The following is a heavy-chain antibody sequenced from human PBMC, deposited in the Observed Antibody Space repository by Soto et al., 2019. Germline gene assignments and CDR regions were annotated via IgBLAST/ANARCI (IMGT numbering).Heavy chain of an antibody. CDR3: AAGDSSLKGLAGY. Sequence: GASVKFSCKASGFTFTSSAVQWVRQARGQRLAWIGWIVVGSGNTNYAQKFQERVTITRDMSTSTAYMELRSLRSEDTAVYYCAAGDSSLKGLAGYWGQGTLVTVSS. CDR1: GFTFTSSA. D-gene: IGHD7-27*01. CDR2: IVVGSGNT. V-gene: IGHV1-58*01. J-gene: IGHJ4*02.